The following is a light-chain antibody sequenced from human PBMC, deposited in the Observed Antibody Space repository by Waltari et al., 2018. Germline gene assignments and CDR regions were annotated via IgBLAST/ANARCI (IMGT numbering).Light chain of an antibody. Sequence: SYELTQPPSVSVSPGQTARITCSGDALPKNSAYWYQQKSGQAPVLVIYEDSKRPSGIPERFSGSSSGTTATLTISGAQVEDEADYYCYSTDSSGHDRVFGGGTKLTVL. CDR3: YSTDSSGHDRV. CDR1: ALPKNS. CDR2: EDS. V-gene: IGLV3-10*01. J-gene: IGLJ3*02.